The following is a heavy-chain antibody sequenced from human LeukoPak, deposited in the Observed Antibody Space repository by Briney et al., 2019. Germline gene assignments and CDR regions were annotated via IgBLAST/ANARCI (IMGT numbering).Heavy chain of an antibody. D-gene: IGHD6-13*01. Sequence: GGSLRLSCAASGFTFSSYGMHWVRQAPGKGLEWVAVISYDGSNKYYADSVKGRFTISRDNSKNTLYLQMNSLRAADTAVYYCARGVYIAAAQYGYWGQGTLVTVSS. CDR1: GFTFSSYG. J-gene: IGHJ4*02. CDR3: ARGVYIAAAQYGY. V-gene: IGHV3-30*03. CDR2: ISYDGSNK.